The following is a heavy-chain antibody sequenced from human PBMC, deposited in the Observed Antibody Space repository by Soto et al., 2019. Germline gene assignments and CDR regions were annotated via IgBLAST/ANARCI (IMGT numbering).Heavy chain of an antibody. CDR3: ARATHLYDYVWGSYRAPSFDY. J-gene: IGHJ4*02. V-gene: IGHV4-34*01. D-gene: IGHD3-16*02. Sequence: PSETLSLTCAVYGGSFSGYYWSWIRQPPGKGLEWIGEINHSGSTNYNPSLKSRVTISVDTSKNQFSLKLSSVTAADTAVYYCARATHLYDYVWGSYRAPSFDYWGQGTLVTVSS. CDR2: INHSGST. CDR1: GGSFSGYY.